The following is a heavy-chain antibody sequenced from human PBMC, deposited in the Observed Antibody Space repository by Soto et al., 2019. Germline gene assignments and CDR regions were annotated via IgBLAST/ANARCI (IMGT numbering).Heavy chain of an antibody. D-gene: IGHD3-3*01. V-gene: IGHV3-66*01. J-gene: IGHJ6*03. Sequence: GGSLRLSCAASGFSVSANYMTWVRQAPGKGLEWVSIIYSGDTTYYADSVKGRFTISRDNSRNTLYLQMNSLRVEDTAVYYCARERGTQYHGFWKGYMDVWGKGTTVTVSS. CDR3: ARERGTQYHGFWKGYMDV. CDR2: IYSGDTT. CDR1: GFSVSANY.